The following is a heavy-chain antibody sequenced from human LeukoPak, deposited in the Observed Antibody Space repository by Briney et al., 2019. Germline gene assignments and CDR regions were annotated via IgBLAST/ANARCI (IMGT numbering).Heavy chain of an antibody. D-gene: IGHD2-8*01. V-gene: IGHV1-69*06. Sequence: GASVKVSCKASGGTFSSYAISWVRQAPGQGLEWMGGIIPIFGTANYAQKFQGRVTITADKSTSTAYMELSSLRSEDTAVYYCARGPIYCTNGVCYSGTYYHMDVWGKGTTVTDSS. CDR3: ARGPIYCTNGVCYSGTYYHMDV. CDR2: IIPIFGTA. J-gene: IGHJ6*03. CDR1: GGTFSSYA.